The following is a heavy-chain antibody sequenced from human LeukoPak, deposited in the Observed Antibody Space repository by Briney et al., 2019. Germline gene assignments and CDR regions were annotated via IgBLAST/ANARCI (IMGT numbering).Heavy chain of an antibody. CDR3: ARDPYLTGIAAAPLPQH. J-gene: IGHJ1*01. Sequence: PGRSLRLSCAASGFTFSSYAMHWVRQAPGKGLEWVAVISYDGSNKYYADSVKGRFTISRDNSKSTLYLQMNSLRAEDTAVYYCARDPYLTGIAAAPLPQHWGQGTLVTVSS. V-gene: IGHV3-30-3*01. CDR2: ISYDGSNK. CDR1: GFTFSSYA. D-gene: IGHD6-13*01.